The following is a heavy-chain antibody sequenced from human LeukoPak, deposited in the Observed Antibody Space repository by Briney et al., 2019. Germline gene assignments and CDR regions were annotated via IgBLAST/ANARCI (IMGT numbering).Heavy chain of an antibody. CDR1: GFTFTNSG. V-gene: IGHV3-23*01. D-gene: IGHD3-16*01. CDR3: ARRAVNWGAFDI. Sequence: PGGSLTLSCAAAGFTFTNSGMNCVRQAPGKGLEWVSTLSPKGADTYYADSVKGRFTISRDISKNTLYLQMNSRRAEYTAVYYCARRAVNWGAFDIWGAG. J-gene: IGHJ3*02. CDR2: LSPKGADT.